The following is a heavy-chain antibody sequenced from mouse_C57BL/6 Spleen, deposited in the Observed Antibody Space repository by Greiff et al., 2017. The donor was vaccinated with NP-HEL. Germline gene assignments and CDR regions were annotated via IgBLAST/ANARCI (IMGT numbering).Heavy chain of an antibody. J-gene: IGHJ2*01. CDR1: GYTFTDYE. CDR2: IDPETGGT. CDR3: TREGSGTLDY. D-gene: IGHD4-1*01. V-gene: IGHV1-15*01. Sequence: VKLMESGAELVRPGASVTLSCKASGYTFTDYEMHWVKQTPVHGLEWIGAIDPETGGTAYNQKFKGKAILTADKSSSTAYMELRSLTSEDSAVYYCTREGSGTLDYWGQGTTLTVSS.